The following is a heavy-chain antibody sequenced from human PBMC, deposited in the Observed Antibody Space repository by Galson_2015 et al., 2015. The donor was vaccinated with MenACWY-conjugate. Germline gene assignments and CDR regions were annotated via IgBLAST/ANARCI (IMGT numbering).Heavy chain of an antibody. V-gene: IGHV3-49*03. Sequence: SLRLSCAASGLTFRDSPLNWFRPAPGKGLEWVGFIRKKADGGTTEYAASVKGRFTISRDDSKSIAYLQMNSLKTEDTAVYYCTIPDLWSGRDAFDIWGQGTMVTVSS. D-gene: IGHD3-3*01. CDR3: TIPDLWSGRDAFDI. J-gene: IGHJ3*02. CDR1: GLTFRDSP. CDR2: IRKKADGGTT.